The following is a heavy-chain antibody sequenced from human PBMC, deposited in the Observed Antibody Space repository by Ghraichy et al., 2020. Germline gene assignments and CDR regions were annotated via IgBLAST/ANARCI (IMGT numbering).Heavy chain of an antibody. CDR3: ARDESGVYWYFDL. CDR2: ISSSSSTI. D-gene: IGHD2-8*01. CDR1: GFTFSSYS. Sequence: LSLTCAASGFTFSSYSMNWVRQAPGKGLEWVSYISSSSSTIYYADSVKGRFTISRDNAKNSLYLQMNSLRAEDTAVYYCARDESGVYWYFDLWGRGTLVTVSS. V-gene: IGHV3-48*01. J-gene: IGHJ2*01.